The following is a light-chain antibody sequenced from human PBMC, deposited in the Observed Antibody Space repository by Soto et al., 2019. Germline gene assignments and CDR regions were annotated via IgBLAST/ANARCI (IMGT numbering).Light chain of an antibody. V-gene: IGLV2-14*01. CDR2: DVS. CDR1: SSDVGGYNY. J-gene: IGLJ3*02. CDR3: ISYTSSSTRV. Sequence: QSVLTQPASVSGSPGQSITISCTGTSSDVGGYNYVSWYQQHPGKTPKLMIYDVSNRPSGVSNRFSGSKSGNTASLTISGLQAEDEADYYCISYTSSSTRVFGGGTKRTVL.